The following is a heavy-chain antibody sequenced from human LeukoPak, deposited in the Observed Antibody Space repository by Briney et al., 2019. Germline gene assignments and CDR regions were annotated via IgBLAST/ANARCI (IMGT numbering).Heavy chain of an antibody. CDR2: LCHSGST. CDR1: GDSISSSDW. J-gene: IGHJ4*02. D-gene: IGHD3-16*02. V-gene: IGHV4-4*02. CDR3: ASARGGSYRSYYFDY. Sequence: SGTLSLTCVVSGDSISSSDWWSWVRQPPVKGLEWIGELCHSGSTNYNPSLKSRVTMSIDKSKNQFSLNLTSVTAADTAVYYCASARGGSYRSYYFDYWGQGTLVTVSS.